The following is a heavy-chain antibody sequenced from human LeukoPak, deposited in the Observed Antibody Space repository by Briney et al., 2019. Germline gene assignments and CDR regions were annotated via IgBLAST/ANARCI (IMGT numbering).Heavy chain of an antibody. CDR1: GGSIGSYY. V-gene: IGHV4-59*13. J-gene: IGHJ3*02. D-gene: IGHD2-2*01. CDR3: AREDAQEGTNAFDI. CDR2: IYYSGNT. Sequence: SETLSLTCTVSGGSIGSYYWSWIRQPPGKGLEWIGYIYYSGNTYYNPPLKSRVTISVDTSKNQFSLKLSSVTAADTAVYYCAREDAQEGTNAFDIWGQGTTVTVSS.